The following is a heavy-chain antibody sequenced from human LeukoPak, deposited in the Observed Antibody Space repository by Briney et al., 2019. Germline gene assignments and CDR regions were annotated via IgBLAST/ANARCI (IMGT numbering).Heavy chain of an antibody. J-gene: IGHJ4*02. CDR1: GGSISTSYY. CDR3: ARSSNGVSRFDY. CDR2: IYYNGTT. V-gene: IGHV4-39*01. D-gene: IGHD2-8*01. Sequence: PSETLSLTCTVSGGSISTSYYWGWIRQPPGKGLEWIGSIYYNGTTYYNPSLKSRVTISVDTSKNQFSLKLSSVTAADTAVYYCARSSNGVSRFDYWGQGTLVTVSS.